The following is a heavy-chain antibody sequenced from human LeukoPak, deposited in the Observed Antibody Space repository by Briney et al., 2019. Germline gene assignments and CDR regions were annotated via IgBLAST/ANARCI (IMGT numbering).Heavy chain of an antibody. J-gene: IGHJ4*02. Sequence: SLKGRFTISRENARNSLYLQMSSLRAGDTAVYYCARVTSDSSGFAYYFDFWGQGTLVTVSS. CDR3: ARVTSDSSGFAYYFDF. D-gene: IGHD3-22*01. V-gene: IGHV3-13*01.